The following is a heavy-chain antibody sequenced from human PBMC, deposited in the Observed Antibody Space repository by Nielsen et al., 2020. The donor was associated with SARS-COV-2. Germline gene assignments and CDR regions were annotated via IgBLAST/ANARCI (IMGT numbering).Heavy chain of an antibody. Sequence: SVKVSCKASGYTFTDYDLNWVRQAAGQGLEWMGGIIPIFGTANYAQKFRGRVTITADESTSTAYMELSSLRSEDTAVYYCARDRGRDALLGFDPWGQGTLVTVSS. CDR1: GYTFTDYD. J-gene: IGHJ5*02. CDR2: IIPIFGTA. D-gene: IGHD2-8*02. V-gene: IGHV1-69*13. CDR3: ARDRGRDALLGFDP.